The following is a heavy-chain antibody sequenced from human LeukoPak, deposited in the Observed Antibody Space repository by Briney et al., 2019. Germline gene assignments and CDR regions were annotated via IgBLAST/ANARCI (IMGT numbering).Heavy chain of an antibody. CDR3: AKVSKGWPYSFDS. D-gene: IGHD6-19*01. CDR1: GGSVSSISYY. CDR2: IYQNGNT. J-gene: IGHJ4*02. V-gene: IGHV4-61*01. Sequence: SETLSLTCTVSGGSVSSISYYWTWIRQSPGKGLEWIGHIYQNGNTNYFPSLETRVTISVDTSKNQFSLKLRSVTAADTAVYSCAKVSKGWPYSFDSWGQGIQVTVSS.